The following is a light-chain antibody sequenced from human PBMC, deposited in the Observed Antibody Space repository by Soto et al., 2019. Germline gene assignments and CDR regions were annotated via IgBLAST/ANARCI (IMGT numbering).Light chain of an antibody. CDR3: CSYAGNNKVV. Sequence: QSALAQPPSASGSPGQSVTISCTGTSSDVGGYNFVSWYQQHPGKAPKLIIYEVTKRPSGVPDRFSGFKSVNTASLTVSRLQAEYEAEYYCCSYAGNNKVVFGSGTKLTVL. V-gene: IGLV2-8*01. J-gene: IGLJ1*01. CDR2: EVT. CDR1: SSDVGGYNF.